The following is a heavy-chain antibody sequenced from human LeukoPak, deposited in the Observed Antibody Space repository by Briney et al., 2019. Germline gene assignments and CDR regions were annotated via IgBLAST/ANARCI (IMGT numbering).Heavy chain of an antibody. V-gene: IGHV3-7*01. CDR3: ARDFHPAVVPAATYYFDY. CDR2: IKQDGSEK. CDR1: GFTFSSYW. Sequence: GGSLRLSCAASGFTFSSYWMSWVRQAPGKGLEWVANIKQDGSEKYYVDSVKGRFTISRDNAKNSLYLQMNSLRAEDTAVYYCARDFHPAVVPAATYYFDYWGQGTLVTVSS. D-gene: IGHD2-2*01. J-gene: IGHJ4*02.